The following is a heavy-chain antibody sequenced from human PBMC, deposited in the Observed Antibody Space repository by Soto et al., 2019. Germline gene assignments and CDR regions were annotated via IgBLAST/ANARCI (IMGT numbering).Heavy chain of an antibody. CDR1: GLTFSSYA. V-gene: IGHV3-23*01. CDR3: AKYHLLSGWTSGGCFDY. CDR2: ISGSVGTT. J-gene: IGHJ4*02. Sequence: EVQLLESGGGLVQPGGSLRLSCEASGLTFSSYAMSWVRQAPGKGLEWVSVISGSVGTTYYADSVKGRFTISRDNSKNTLYLQMNNLRADDTAVYYCAKYHLLSGWTSGGCFDYWGQGALVSVSS. D-gene: IGHD6-19*01.